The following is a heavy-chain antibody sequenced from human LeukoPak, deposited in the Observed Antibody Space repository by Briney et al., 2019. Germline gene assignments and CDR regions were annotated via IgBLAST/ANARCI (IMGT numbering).Heavy chain of an antibody. CDR2: ISGSGGST. CDR1: GLTFSSYA. CDR3: AKASAMIVVVSKHFDY. J-gene: IGHJ4*02. Sequence: GGSLRLSCAAPGLTFSSYAMSWVRQAPGKGLEWVSAISGSGGSTYYADSVKGRFTISRDNSKNTLYLQMNSLRAEDTAVYYCAKASAMIVVVSKHFDYWGQGTLVTVSS. D-gene: IGHD3-22*01. V-gene: IGHV3-23*01.